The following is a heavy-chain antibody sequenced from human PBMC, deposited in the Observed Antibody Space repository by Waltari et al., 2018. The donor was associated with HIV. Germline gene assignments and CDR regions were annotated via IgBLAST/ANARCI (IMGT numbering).Heavy chain of an antibody. D-gene: IGHD3-9*01. V-gene: IGHV1-58*01. CDR2: MVVGSGNT. Sequence: QMQLVQSGPEVKKPGTSVKVSGKASGFTFTSSAVQLVRQALAQRLEWIGWMVVGSGNTNYAQKFQERVTITRDMSTSTAYMELSSLRSEDTAVYYCAADHDILTGYYNGMDVWGQGTTVTVSS. J-gene: IGHJ6*02. CDR1: GFTFTSSA. CDR3: AADHDILTGYYNGMDV.